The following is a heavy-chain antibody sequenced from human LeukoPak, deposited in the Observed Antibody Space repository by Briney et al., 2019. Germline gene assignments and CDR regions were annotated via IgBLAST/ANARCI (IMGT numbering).Heavy chain of an antibody. CDR1: GVTFGDYA. D-gene: IGHD3-10*01. CDR2: VRTKTHGGAP. CDR3: ARINFRDYRGYTWFEP. J-gene: IGHJ5*02. Sequence: PGGSLRLSCKGSGVTFGDYAVTWFRQAPGKRLEWVGFVRTKTHGGAPETAASVKGRFNVSRDDSEGIAYLQMTGLTTEDTAMYYCARINFRDYRGYTWFEPWGQGTLVTVSS. V-gene: IGHV3-49*03.